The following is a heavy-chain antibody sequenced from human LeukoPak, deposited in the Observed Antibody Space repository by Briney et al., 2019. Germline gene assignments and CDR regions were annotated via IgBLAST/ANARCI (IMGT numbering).Heavy chain of an antibody. D-gene: IGHD1-14*01. CDR1: GFTFSNYA. CDR3: ARAKVSDY. J-gene: IGHJ4*02. Sequence: PGGSLRLSCAASGFTFSNYAVMWVRQAPGQGLEWVSAITSAGAPRYADSVKGRFTISRDNAKNSLYLQMNSLRAEDTAVYYCARAKVSDYWGQGTLVTVSS. V-gene: IGHV3-69-1*01. CDR2: ITSAGAP.